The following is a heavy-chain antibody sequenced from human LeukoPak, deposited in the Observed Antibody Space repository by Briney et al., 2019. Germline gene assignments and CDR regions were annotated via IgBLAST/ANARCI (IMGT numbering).Heavy chain of an antibody. CDR2: INPNSGGT. CDR3: ARDPSSKFWSGYYDY. V-gene: IGHV1-2*02. J-gene: IGHJ4*02. CDR1: GYTFTGYY. D-gene: IGHD3-3*01. Sequence: GASVKVSCKASGYTFTGYYMHRVRQAPGQGLEWMGWINPNSGGTNYAQKFQGRVTMTRDTSISTAYMELSRLRSDDTAVYYCARDPSSKFWSGYYDYWGQGTLVTVSS.